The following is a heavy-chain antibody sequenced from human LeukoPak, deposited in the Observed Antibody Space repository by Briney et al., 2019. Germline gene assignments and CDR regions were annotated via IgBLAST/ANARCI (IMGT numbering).Heavy chain of an antibody. CDR1: GYTFTSYG. CDR3: ASDSYGFWGDYYYYYGMDV. Sequence: ASVKVSCKASGYTFTSYGISWVRQAPGQGLEWMGWISAYNGNTNYAQKLQGRVTMTTDTSTSTAYVELRSLRSDDTAVYYCASDSYGFWGDYYYYYGMDVWGQGTTVTVSS. J-gene: IGHJ6*02. D-gene: IGHD5-18*01. V-gene: IGHV1-18*01. CDR2: ISAYNGNT.